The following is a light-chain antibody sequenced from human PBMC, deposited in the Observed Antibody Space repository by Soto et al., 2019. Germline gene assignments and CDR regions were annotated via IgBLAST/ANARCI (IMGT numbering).Light chain of an antibody. CDR3: AAWDDSLSGVV. Sequence: QSALTQPPSASGTPGQRVTISCSGTSSSIGNNYVCWYQQLPGTAPKLLIYRNNQRPSGVPDRFSGSKSGTSASLAISGLRSDDEADYYCAAWDDSLSGVVFGGGTKLTVL. V-gene: IGLV1-47*01. CDR1: SSSIGNNY. J-gene: IGLJ2*01. CDR2: RNN.